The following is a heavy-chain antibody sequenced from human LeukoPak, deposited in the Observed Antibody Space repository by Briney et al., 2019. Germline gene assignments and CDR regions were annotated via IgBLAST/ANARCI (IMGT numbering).Heavy chain of an antibody. CDR2: ISGSGGST. CDR3: AKDHYSSGWYPAPFDY. J-gene: IGHJ4*02. D-gene: IGHD6-19*01. CDR1: GFTFSSYA. V-gene: IGHV3-23*01. Sequence: PGGSLRLSCAASGFTFSSYAMSWVRQAPGKRLDWVSAISGSGGSTYYADSVKGRFTISRDNSKNTLYLQMNSLRAEDTAVYYCAKDHYSSGWYPAPFDYWGQGTLVTVSS.